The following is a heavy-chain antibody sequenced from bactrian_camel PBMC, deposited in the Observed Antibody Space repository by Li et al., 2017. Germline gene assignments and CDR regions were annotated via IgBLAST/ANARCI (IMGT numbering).Heavy chain of an antibody. V-gene: IGHV3S53*01. CDR3: AADPRKSACYCSGSACYVRD. CDR1: EATKC. Sequence: HVQLVESGGGSVQPGGPLRLSCAASEATKCMAWFRQAPGKERERVAKIDSDGTTTYADSVKGRFTISQDNAKKTLYLQMNGLKPEDTAMYYCAADPRKSACYCSGSACYVRDWGPRTQVTVS. CDR2: IDSDGTT. D-gene: IGHD3*01. J-gene: IGHJ4*01.